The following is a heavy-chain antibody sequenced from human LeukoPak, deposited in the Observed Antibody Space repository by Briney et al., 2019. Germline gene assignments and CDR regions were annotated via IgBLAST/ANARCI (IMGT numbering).Heavy chain of an antibody. Sequence: PGGCLRLSCATSIFTFSVCYVSCVPQAPGRGLEGGSYISRRGNTIYYADALRGRYTISRENAKSSLYLHMNSARAEDTRVYRCAREEVEMATTDDYYYYTDGWGKGTTVTASS. CDR2: ISRRGNTI. CDR1: IFTFSVCY. D-gene: IGHD5-24*01. J-gene: IGHJ6*03. CDR3: AREEVEMATTDDYYYYTDG. V-gene: IGHV3-11*01.